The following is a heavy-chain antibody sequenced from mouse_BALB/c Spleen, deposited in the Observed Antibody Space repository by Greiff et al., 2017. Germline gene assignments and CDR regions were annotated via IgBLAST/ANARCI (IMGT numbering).Heavy chain of an antibody. Sequence: DVMLVESGGGLVQPGGSLKLSCAASGFTFSSYTMSWVRQTPEKRLEWVAYISNGGGSTYYPDTVKGRFTISRDNSTNTLYLQMSSLKSEDTAMYYCASIYYDYAWFAYWGQGTLVTVSA. D-gene: IGHD2-4*01. CDR3: ASIYYDYAWFAY. CDR1: GFTFSSYT. CDR2: ISNGGGST. V-gene: IGHV5-12-2*01. J-gene: IGHJ3*01.